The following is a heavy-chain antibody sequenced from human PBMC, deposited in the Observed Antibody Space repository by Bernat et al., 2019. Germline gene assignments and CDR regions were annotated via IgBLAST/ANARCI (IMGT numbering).Heavy chain of an antibody. Sequence: QVQLVQSGAEVKKPGASVKVSCKASGYTFTSYGISWVRQAPGQGLEWMGWISAYNGNTNYAQKFQGRVTITRDTSASTAYMELSSLTSEDTAVYYCAKRGYRGYDPFDYWGQGTLVTISS. CDR2: ISAYNGNT. D-gene: IGHD5-12*01. CDR1: GYTFTSYG. V-gene: IGHV1-18*01. CDR3: AKRGYRGYDPFDY. J-gene: IGHJ4*02.